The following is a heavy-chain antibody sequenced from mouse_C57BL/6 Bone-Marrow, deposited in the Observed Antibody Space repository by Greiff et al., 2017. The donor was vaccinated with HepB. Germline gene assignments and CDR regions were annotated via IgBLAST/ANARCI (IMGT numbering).Heavy chain of an antibody. CDR1: GYTFTSYW. V-gene: IGHV1-61*01. CDR3: ARELYREFAY. Sequence: QVQLQQPGAELVRPGSSVKLSCKASGYTFTSYWMDWVKQRPGQSLEWIGNIYPSDSETHYNQKFKDKATLTVDKSSSTAYMQLSSLTSEDSAVYYCARELYREFAYWGQGTLVTVSA. J-gene: IGHJ3*01. D-gene: IGHD1-3*01. CDR2: IYPSDSET.